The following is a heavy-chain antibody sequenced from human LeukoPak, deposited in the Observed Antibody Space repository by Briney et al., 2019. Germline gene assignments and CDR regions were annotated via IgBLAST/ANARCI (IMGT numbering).Heavy chain of an antibody. J-gene: IGHJ4*02. CDR2: ISSTSNYI. D-gene: IGHD6-13*01. Sequence: GGSLRLSCAASGFTFSTYSMNWVRQPLGKGLEWVSSISSTSNYIYYADSVKGRFTISRDNAKNSLYLRMNSLRAEDTAVYYCAREEWQLVPPPLDYWGQGTLVTVSS. CDR1: GFTFSTYS. V-gene: IGHV3-21*01. CDR3: AREEWQLVPPPLDY.